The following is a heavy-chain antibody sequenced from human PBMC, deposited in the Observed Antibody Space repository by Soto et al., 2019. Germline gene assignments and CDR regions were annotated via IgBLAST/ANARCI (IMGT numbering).Heavy chain of an antibody. CDR1: GFTFSSYS. Sequence: GGSLRLSCAASGFTFSSYSMNWVRQAPGKGLEWVSSISSSNSYIYYADSVKGRLTISRDNAKNSLYLQMNSLRAEDTAVYYCAREGCTNGVCYLFDYWGQGTLVTVSS. J-gene: IGHJ4*02. V-gene: IGHV3-21*01. CDR2: ISSSNSYI. CDR3: AREGCTNGVCYLFDY. D-gene: IGHD2-8*01.